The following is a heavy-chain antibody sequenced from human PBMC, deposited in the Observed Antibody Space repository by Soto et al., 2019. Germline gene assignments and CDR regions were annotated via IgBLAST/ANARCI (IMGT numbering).Heavy chain of an antibody. CDR1: GGTLSSYA. CDR3: ALGEAGVRPAADRSFDY. Sequence: ASVKVSCTASGGTLSSYAISWVRQAPGQGLEWMGGLIPIFCTANYAQKFQGRVTITADKSTSTAYMELSSLTSEDPPVSYCALGEAGVRPAADRSFDYWGQGTLVTVSS. D-gene: IGHD2-2*01. CDR2: LIPIFCTA. J-gene: IGHJ4*02. V-gene: IGHV1-69*06.